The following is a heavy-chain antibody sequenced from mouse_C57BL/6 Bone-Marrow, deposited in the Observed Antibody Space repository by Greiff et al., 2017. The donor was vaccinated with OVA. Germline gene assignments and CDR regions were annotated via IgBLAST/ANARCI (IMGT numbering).Heavy chain of an antibody. V-gene: IGHV1-69*01. CDR2: IDPSDSYT. CDR1: GYTFTSYW. J-gene: IGHJ2*01. D-gene: IGHD1-1*01. Sequence: QVQLQQSGAELVMPGASVKLSCKASGYTFTSYWMHWVKQRPGQGLEWIGEIDPSDSYTNYNQKFKGKSTLTVDKSSSTAYMQLSGLTSEDSAVYYCAREGDYYGSSYKLTGTDFDYWGQGTTLTVSS. CDR3: AREGDYYGSSYKLTGTDFDY.